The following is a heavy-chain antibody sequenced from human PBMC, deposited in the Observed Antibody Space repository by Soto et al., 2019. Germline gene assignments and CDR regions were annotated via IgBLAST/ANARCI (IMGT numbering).Heavy chain of an antibody. Sequence: QVQLQQWGAGLLKPSETLSLTCAVYGGSFSGYYWSWIRQPPGKGLEWIGEINHSGSTNYNPSLKSRVTISVDTSKNQFSRKLSSVTAADTAVYYCALLEEGDKELDAFDIWGQGTMVTVSS. CDR1: GGSFSGYY. D-gene: IGHD2-21*02. CDR2: INHSGST. CDR3: ALLEEGDKELDAFDI. V-gene: IGHV4-34*01. J-gene: IGHJ3*02.